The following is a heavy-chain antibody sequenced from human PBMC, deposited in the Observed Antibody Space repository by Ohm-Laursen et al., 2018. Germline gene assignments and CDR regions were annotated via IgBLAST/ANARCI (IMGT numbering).Heavy chain of an antibody. V-gene: IGHV3-23*01. CDR2: ISGSGGST. CDR3: AKRGGSYPPVFDY. J-gene: IGHJ4*02. CDR1: GFTLSSYA. D-gene: IGHD1-26*01. Sequence: SLRLSCSASGFTLSSYAMSWVRQAPGKGLEWVSAISGSGGSTYYADSVKGRFTISRDNSKNTLYLQMNSLRAEDTAVYYCAKRGGSYPPVFDYWGQGTLVTVSS.